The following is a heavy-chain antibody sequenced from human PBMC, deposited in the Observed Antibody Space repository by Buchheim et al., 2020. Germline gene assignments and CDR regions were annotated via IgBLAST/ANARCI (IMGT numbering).Heavy chain of an antibody. J-gene: IGHJ4*02. CDR1: GGSFSGYY. V-gene: IGHV4-34*01. CDR2: INHSGST. Sequence: QVQLQQWGAGLLKPSETLSLTCAVYGGSFSGYYWSWIRQPPGKGLEWIGEINHSGSTNYNPSLKSRVTISVDKSKKQFSLKLSSVTAADTAVYYCARGGSSLWFGEPRYFDYWGQGTL. D-gene: IGHD3-10*01. CDR3: ARGGSSLWFGEPRYFDY.